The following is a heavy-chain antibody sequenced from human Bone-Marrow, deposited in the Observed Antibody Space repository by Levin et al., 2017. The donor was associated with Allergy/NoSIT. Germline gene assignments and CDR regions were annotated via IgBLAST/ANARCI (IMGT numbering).Heavy chain of an antibody. CDR1: GFTFGDYA. V-gene: IGHV3-49*03. J-gene: IGHJ4*02. CDR2: IRSKAYGGTT. Sequence: GESLKISCTASGFTFGDYAMSWFRQAPGKGLEWVGFIRSKAYGGTTEYAASVKGRFTISRDDSKSIAYLQMNSLKTEDTAVYYCTRDLGYSSSWYFSDYWGQGTLVTVSS. D-gene: IGHD6-13*01. CDR3: TRDLGYSSSWYFSDY.